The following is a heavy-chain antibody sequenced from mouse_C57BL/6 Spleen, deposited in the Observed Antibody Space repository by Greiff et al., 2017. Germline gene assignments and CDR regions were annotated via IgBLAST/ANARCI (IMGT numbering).Heavy chain of an antibody. CDR3: ARQGIYSNFYAMDY. J-gene: IGHJ4*01. Sequence: VQLQQSGAELVKPGASVKISCKASGYAFSSYWMNWVKPRPGKGLEWIGQIYPGDGDTNYNGKFKGKATLTADKSSSTAYMQLSSLTSEDSAVYFCARQGIYSNFYAMDYWGQGTSVTVSS. CDR2: IYPGDGDT. D-gene: IGHD2-5*01. V-gene: IGHV1-80*01. CDR1: GYAFSSYW.